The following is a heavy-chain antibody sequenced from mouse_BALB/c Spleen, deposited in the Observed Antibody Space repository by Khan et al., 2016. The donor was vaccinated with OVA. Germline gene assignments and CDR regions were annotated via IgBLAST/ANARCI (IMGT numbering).Heavy chain of an antibody. J-gene: IGHJ3*01. CDR2: ISSSGDYI. V-gene: IGHV5-9-3*01. CDR1: GCTFSTYA. D-gene: IGHD1-1*01. CDR3: ARHNYGPFAY. Sequence: EVELVESGGDLVRPGGSLKLSCSASGCTFSTYAMSWVRQTPEKRLEWVATISSSGDYIYYPDSVKGRFTSSRDTAKNTLYLQMSSLRSEDTAMYYCARHNYGPFAYWGQGTLVTVSA.